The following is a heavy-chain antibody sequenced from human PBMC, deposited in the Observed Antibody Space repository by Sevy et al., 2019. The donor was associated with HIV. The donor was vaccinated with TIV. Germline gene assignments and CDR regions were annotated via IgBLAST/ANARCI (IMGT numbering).Heavy chain of an antibody. CDR2: ISGSGTRT. D-gene: IGHD2-15*01. CDR1: GFSFDSYG. J-gene: IGHJ4*02. Sequence: GGSLRLSCAVSGFSFDSYGMTWVRQAPGKGLEWVSGISGSGTRTYYADSVKGRFSISRDNSKNTLYLQMNSLRAEDTAVYYCARAGNVVVAATEGRYFDYWGQGTLVTVSS. V-gene: IGHV3-23*01. CDR3: ARAGNVVVAATEGRYFDY.